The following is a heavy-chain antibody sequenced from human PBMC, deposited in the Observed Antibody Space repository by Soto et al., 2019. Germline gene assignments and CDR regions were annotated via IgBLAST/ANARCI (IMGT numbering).Heavy chain of an antibody. V-gene: IGHV3-23*01. CDR2: ISGSGGST. Sequence: GGSLRLSCAASGFTFSSYAMSWVRQAPGKGLEWVSAISGSGGSTYYADSVKGRFTISRDNSKNTLYLQMNSLRAEDTAVYYCAKDTVVGAYYYYYYMDVWGKGTTVTVSS. CDR3: AKDTVVGAYYYYYYMDV. J-gene: IGHJ6*03. CDR1: GFTFSSYA. D-gene: IGHD1-26*01.